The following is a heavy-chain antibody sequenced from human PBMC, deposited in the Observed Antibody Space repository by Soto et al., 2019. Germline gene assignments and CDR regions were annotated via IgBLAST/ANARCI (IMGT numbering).Heavy chain of an antibody. CDR1: GFTVSSNY. CDR3: ARDVGSGESHGMDV. V-gene: IGHV3-53*04. CDR2: IYSGGST. J-gene: IGHJ6*02. Sequence: EVQLVESGGGLVQPGGSLRLSCAASGFTVSSNYMSWVRQAPGKGLEWVSVIYSGGSTYYADSVKGRFTISRHNSKITLYRQMNSLRAEDTAVYYCARDVGSGESHGMDVWGQGTTVTVSS. D-gene: IGHD3-10*01.